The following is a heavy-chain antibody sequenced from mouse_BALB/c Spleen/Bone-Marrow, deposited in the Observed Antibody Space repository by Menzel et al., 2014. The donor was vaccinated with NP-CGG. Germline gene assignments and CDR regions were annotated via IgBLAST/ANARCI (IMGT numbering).Heavy chain of an antibody. D-gene: IGHD2-1*01. Sequence: QVQLKESGAELMKPGASVKISCKATGYTFSSYWIEWVKQRPGHGLEWIGEILPGSGSTNYNEKFKGKATFTADTSSNTAYMQLSSLTSKDSAVNYCAKNGNYPAWFAYWGQGTLVTVSA. CDR1: GYTFSSYW. CDR2: ILPGSGST. V-gene: IGHV1-9*01. J-gene: IGHJ3*01. CDR3: AKNGNYPAWFAY.